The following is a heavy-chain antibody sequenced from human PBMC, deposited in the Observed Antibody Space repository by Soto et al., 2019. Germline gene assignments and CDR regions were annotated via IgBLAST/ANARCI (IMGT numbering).Heavy chain of an antibody. CDR2: ISYDGSNK. CDR3: ASGTYYDFWSGPTALQEDY. V-gene: IGHV3-30-3*01. CDR1: GFTFSSYA. Sequence: HPGGSLRLSCAASGFTFSSYAMHWVRQAPGKGLEWVAVISYDGSNKYYADSVKGRFTISRDNSKNTLYLQMNSLRAEDTAVYYRASGTYYDFWSGPTALQEDYWGQGTLVTVSS. J-gene: IGHJ4*02. D-gene: IGHD3-3*01.